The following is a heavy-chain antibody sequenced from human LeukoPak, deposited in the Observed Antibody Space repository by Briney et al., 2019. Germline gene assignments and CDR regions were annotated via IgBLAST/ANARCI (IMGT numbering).Heavy chain of an antibody. V-gene: IGHV4-61*02. CDR1: GGSISSGGYY. J-gene: IGHJ6*03. D-gene: IGHD3-16*01. CDR3: ARVKDPGGYYYYYYMDV. Sequence: SETLSLTCTVSGGSISSGGYYWSWIRQPAGKGLEWIGRIYTSGNTNYNPSLKSRVAISVDTSKNQFSLKLTSVTAADTAVYYCARVKDPGGYYYYYYMDVWGKGTTVTVSS. CDR2: IYTSGNT.